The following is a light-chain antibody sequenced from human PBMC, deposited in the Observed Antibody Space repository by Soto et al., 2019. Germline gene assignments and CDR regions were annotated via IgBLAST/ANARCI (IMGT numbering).Light chain of an antibody. CDR2: GVT. Sequence: QSVLTQPASVSGSPGQSITISCTGTSSDVGAYNYVSWYQQYPGKAPKLMIYGVTNRPSGVSNRFSGSKTGNTASLTISGLQAGDEADYYCSSYTSSQRVFGTGTKVTVL. V-gene: IGLV2-14*01. CDR1: SSDVGAYNY. CDR3: SSYTSSQRV. J-gene: IGLJ1*01.